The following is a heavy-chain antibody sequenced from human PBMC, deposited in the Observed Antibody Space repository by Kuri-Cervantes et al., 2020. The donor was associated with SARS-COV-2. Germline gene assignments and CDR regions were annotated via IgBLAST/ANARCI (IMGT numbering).Heavy chain of an antibody. Sequence: ASVKVSCKASGYTFTSNYMHWVRQAPGQGLEWMGIINPSGGSTSYAQKFQGRVTMTRDTSTSTVYMELSSLRSEDTAVYYCARGYDGGYSYGYGGYYYYGMDVWGQGTTVTVSS. D-gene: IGHD5-18*01. CDR1: GYTFTSNY. J-gene: IGHJ6*02. CDR2: INPSGGST. CDR3: ARGYDGGYSYGYGGYYYYGMDV. V-gene: IGHV1-46*01.